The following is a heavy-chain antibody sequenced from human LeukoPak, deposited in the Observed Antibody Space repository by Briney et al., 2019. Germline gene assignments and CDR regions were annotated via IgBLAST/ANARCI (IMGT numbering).Heavy chain of an antibody. Sequence: SETLSLTCTVSGGSISSSSYYWGWIRQPPGRGLEWIGSIYYSGSTYYNPSLKSRVTISVDTSKNLFSLKLSSVTAADTAVYYCARHSRAIAAAKFDPWGQGTLVTVSS. CDR3: ARHSRAIAAAKFDP. D-gene: IGHD6-13*01. J-gene: IGHJ5*02. CDR2: IYYSGST. V-gene: IGHV4-39*01. CDR1: GGSISSSSYY.